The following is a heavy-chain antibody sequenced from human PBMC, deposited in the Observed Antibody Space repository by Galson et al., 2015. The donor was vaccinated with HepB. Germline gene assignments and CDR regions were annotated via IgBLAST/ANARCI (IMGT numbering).Heavy chain of an antibody. CDR1: GFSLSTSGVG. V-gene: IGHV2-5*02. Sequence: PALVKPTQTLTLTCTFSGFSLSTSGVGVGWIRQPPGKALEWLALIYWDDDKRYSPSLKSRLTITKDTSKNQVVLTMTNMDPVDTATYYCAHRGYSYRNFDYWGQGTLVTVSS. CDR3: AHRGYSYRNFDY. CDR2: IYWDDDK. D-gene: IGHD5-18*01. J-gene: IGHJ4*02.